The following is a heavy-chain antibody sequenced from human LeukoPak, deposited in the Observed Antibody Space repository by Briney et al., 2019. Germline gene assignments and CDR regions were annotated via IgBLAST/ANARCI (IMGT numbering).Heavy chain of an antibody. Sequence: SETLSLTCTVSGVFINSNTYSWGWIRQPPGGRLEWIGTISYTGNTYYNSSLKSRLTISVDTSKTQFSLKLSSVTAADTAVYYCARHFGYDDSSDYQGVPDHWGQGSLVTVSS. D-gene: IGHD3-22*01. CDR1: GVFINSNTYS. V-gene: IGHV4-39*01. CDR3: ARHFGYDDSSDYQGVPDH. J-gene: IGHJ4*02. CDR2: ISYTGNT.